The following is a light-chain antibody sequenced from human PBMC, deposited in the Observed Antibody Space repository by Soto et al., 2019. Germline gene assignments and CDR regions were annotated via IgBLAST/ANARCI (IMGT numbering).Light chain of an antibody. Sequence: QSALTQPASVSGSPGQSITISCIGTISDVGGYDYVSWYQQHPGKAPKVIIYEVSHRPSGVSYRFSGSKSGNTASLTISGLQAEDEADYYCSSYTDSSGRVFGGGTQLTVL. CDR2: EVS. J-gene: IGLJ3*02. V-gene: IGLV2-14*01. CDR1: ISDVGGYDY. CDR3: SSYTDSSGRV.